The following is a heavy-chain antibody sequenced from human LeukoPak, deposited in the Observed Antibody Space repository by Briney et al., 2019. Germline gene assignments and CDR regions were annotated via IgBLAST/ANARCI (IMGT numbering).Heavy chain of an antibody. CDR2: IYYSGST. J-gene: IGHJ6*03. CDR1: GDSISTSSYY. Sequence: SETLSLTCSVSGDSISTSSYYWGWLRQPPGTGLEWIGTIYYSGSTYYNPSLTSRVTISVDTSKNQFSLKLSSVTAADTAVYYCARHKDYYYSYMDVWGKGTTVTVSS. CDR3: ARHKDYYYSYMDV. V-gene: IGHV4-39*01.